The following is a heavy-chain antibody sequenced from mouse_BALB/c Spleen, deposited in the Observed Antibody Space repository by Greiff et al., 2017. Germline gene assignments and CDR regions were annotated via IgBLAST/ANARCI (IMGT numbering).Heavy chain of an antibody. V-gene: IGHV14-3*02. D-gene: IGHD3-3*01. CDR2: IDPANGNT. CDR1: GFNFKDTY. J-gene: IGHJ4*01. CDR3: GDSDY. Sequence: VQLKQSGAELVKPGASVKMSCTASGFNFKDTYMHWVKQRPEQGLEWIGRIDPANGNTKYDPKFQGKATITADTSSNTAYLQLSSLTSEDTAVYYCGDSDYWGQGTSVTVSS.